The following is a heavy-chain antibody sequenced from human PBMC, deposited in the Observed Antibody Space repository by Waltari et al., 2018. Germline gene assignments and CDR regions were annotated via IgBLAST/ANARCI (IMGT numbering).Heavy chain of an antibody. CDR1: GYSISSGYY. D-gene: IGHD1-26*01. V-gene: IGHV4-38-2*02. J-gene: IGHJ3*02. CDR3: AREPRQGGSYSDAFDI. Sequence: QVQLQESGPGLVKPSETLSLTCTVSGYSISSGYYWGWIRQPPGKGLEWIGSIYHSGSTYYNPSLKSRVTISVDTSKNQFSLKLSSVTAADTAVYYCAREPRQGGSYSDAFDIWGQGTMVTVSS. CDR2: IYHSGST.